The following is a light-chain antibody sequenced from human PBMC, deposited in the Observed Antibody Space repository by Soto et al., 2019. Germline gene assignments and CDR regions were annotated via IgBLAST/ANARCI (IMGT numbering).Light chain of an antibody. CDR2: DAS. Sequence: IVFTQSPATLSLSPGERATLSCRASQSVRSYLAWYQQKPGQAPRLLLCDASNRAIGMPARFSGSGSGTDFTLTIISLEPEDFAGYYCQQRSNWPRTFGQGPKVEIK. CDR1: QSVRSY. J-gene: IGKJ1*01. CDR3: QQRSNWPRT. V-gene: IGKV3-11*01.